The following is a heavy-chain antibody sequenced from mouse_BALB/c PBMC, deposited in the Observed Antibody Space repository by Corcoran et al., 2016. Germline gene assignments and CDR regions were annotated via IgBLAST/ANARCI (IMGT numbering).Heavy chain of an antibody. CDR2: IDPANGGI. V-gene: IGHV14-3*02. CDR3: APTEGFAY. J-gene: IGHJ3*01. CDR1: GFNIKDTY. Sequence: EVQLQQSGAELVKPGASVKLSCTVSGFNIKDTYMHWVKQRPEQGLEWIGRIDPANGGIKYDPKFQGKATITADTSSNTAYLQLSSLTSEDTAVYYCAPTEGFAYWGQGTLVTVSA.